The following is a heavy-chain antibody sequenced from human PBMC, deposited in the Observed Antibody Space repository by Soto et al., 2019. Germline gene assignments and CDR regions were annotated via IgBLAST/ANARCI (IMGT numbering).Heavy chain of an antibody. CDR3: AKDSYRDYFDY. D-gene: IGHD2-15*01. J-gene: IGHJ4*02. CDR2: ISYDGSNK. Sequence: QVQLVESGGGVVRPGRSLRLSCPAPGFPFSSFGLHWVRQAQGKGLEWGAVISYDGSNKYYADSVKGRFTISRDNSKNSLYLQMNSLRAEDTAVYYCAKDSYRDYFDYWGQGTLVTVSS. V-gene: IGHV3-30*18. CDR1: GFPFSSFG.